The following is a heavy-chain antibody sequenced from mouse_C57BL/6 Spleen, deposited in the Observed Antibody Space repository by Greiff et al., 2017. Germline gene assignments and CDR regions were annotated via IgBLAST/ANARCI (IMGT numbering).Heavy chain of an antibody. CDR3: ARYICSGTGAMDY. V-gene: IGHV7-3*01. CDR1: GFTFTDYY. J-gene: IGHJ4*01. Sequence: EVKLVESGGGLVQPGGSLSLSCAASGFTFTDYYMSWVRQPPGKALEWLGFIRNKANGYTTEYSASVKGRFTISRDNSQSILYLQMNALRAEDSATDYCARYICSGTGAMDYWGQGTSVTVSS. D-gene: IGHD4-1*01. CDR2: IRNKANGYTT.